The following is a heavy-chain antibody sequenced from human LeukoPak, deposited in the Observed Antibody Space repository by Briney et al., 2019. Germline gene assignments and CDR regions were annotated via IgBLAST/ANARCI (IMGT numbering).Heavy chain of an antibody. J-gene: IGHJ4*02. D-gene: IGHD1-1*01. CDR3: ARAQDNTRNDLVDRSWDH. CDR1: GFTLSTYA. CDR2: ISGSGDAT. V-gene: IGHV3-23*01. Sequence: GVSLRLSCAASGFTLSTYAMSWVRQAPGKGLEWVSDISGSGDATNYAGSVKGRFTISRDNSKNTLYLQMTSLRADDTAVYYCARAQDNTRNDLVDRSWDHWGQGTLVTVSS.